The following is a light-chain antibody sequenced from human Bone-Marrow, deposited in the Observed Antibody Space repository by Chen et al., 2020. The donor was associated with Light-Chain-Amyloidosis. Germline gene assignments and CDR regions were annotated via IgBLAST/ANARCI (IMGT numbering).Light chain of an antibody. Sequence: QSALTQPASVSGSPGQSITISCTGTNSDVGAYNYVSWYQQHPGEAPKLMIYDVSNRPSGVSNRFSGSKSGNTASLTISGLQAGDEANYYCSSYTSSSTRVFGGGTKLTVL. CDR2: DVS. CDR3: SSYTSSSTRV. J-gene: IGLJ2*01. V-gene: IGLV2-14*03. CDR1: NSDVGAYNY.